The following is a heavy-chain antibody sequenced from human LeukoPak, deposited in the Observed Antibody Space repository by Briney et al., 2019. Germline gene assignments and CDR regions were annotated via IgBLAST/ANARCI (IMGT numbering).Heavy chain of an antibody. CDR1: GDSLNSENAY. CDR3: AREIWGHEMFHFYGLDV. Sequence: KTSETLSLTCTVSGDSLNSENAYWGWVRQSPEKGLEWIANIYFSGRTHYNPSLKGRISMSADTLNNQFSLRLRSVTAADSGLYYCAREIWGHEMFHFYGLDVWGPGTSVFVSS. J-gene: IGHJ6*02. CDR2: IYFSGRT. V-gene: IGHV4-39*02. D-gene: IGHD3-16*01.